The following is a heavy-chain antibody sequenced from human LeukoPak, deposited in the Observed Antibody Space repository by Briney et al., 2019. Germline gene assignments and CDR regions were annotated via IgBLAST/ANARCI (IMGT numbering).Heavy chain of an antibody. V-gene: IGHV7-4-1*02. Sequence: ASVKVSCKASGYTFTSYAMNWVRQAPGQGLEWMGWINTNTGNPTYAQGFTGRFVFSLDTSVSTAYLQISSLKASDTAMYYCARSLEVIRGYSYGRAFDIWGQGTMVTVSS. D-gene: IGHD5-18*01. CDR1: GYTFTSYA. CDR3: ARSLEVIRGYSYGRAFDI. CDR2: INTNTGNP. J-gene: IGHJ3*02.